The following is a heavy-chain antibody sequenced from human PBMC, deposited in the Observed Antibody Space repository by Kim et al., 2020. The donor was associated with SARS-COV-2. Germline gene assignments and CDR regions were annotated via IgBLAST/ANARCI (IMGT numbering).Heavy chain of an antibody. V-gene: IGHV3-9*01. Sequence: SLKGRFTISRDNAKNSLFLQMNSLRAEDTALYYCAKGIWGCYPYYFYAMDVWGQGTTVTVSS. J-gene: IGHJ6*02. CDR3: AKGIWGCYPYYFYAMDV. D-gene: IGHD3-16*02.